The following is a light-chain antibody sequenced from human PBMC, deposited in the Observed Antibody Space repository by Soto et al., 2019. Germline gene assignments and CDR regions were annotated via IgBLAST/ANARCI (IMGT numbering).Light chain of an antibody. CDR3: QQYGSSPPIT. J-gene: IGKJ5*01. CDR2: GAS. CDR1: QSVDSSY. V-gene: IGKV3-20*01. Sequence: EIVWTQSPGTLSLSPGERATLSCRASQSVDSSYLAWYHQRPGQAPRLLIYGASSRATGIPDRFSGSGSGTDFTLTISRLEPEVFAVYYCQQYGSSPPITFGQGTRLEIK.